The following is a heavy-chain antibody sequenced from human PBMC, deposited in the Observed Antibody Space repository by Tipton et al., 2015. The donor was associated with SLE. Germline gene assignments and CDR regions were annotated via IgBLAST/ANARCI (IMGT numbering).Heavy chain of an antibody. D-gene: IGHD1-1*01. CDR2: INPYTGNT. CDR3: AERYDTFEI. CDR1: GYTFTSYA. J-gene: IGHJ3*02. V-gene: IGHV1-18*01. Sequence: QLVQSGAEIKKPGASVKVSCKASGYTFTSYAISWVRQAPGQGLEWMGWINPYTGNTDYAQKVQGRVTMTADTSRSTAYLDLRSLRPDDTAVYYCAERYDTFEIWGQWTMVSVSS.